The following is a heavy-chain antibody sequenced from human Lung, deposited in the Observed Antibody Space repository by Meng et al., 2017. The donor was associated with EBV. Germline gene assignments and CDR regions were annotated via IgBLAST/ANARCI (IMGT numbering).Heavy chain of an antibody. Sequence: QVQLVHSGPEVKKPGASVQVSCKASGYTFTGYYIHWVRQAPGKGLEWMGWINPNTGGTKYAQKFQGWVTLTRDTSISTAYMELSRLRSDDTAVYYCARGRYELIWGLFDPWGQGTLVTVSS. D-gene: IGHD1-1*01. CDR3: ARGRYELIWGLFDP. J-gene: IGHJ5*02. CDR1: GYTFTGYY. CDR2: INPNTGGT. V-gene: IGHV1-2*04.